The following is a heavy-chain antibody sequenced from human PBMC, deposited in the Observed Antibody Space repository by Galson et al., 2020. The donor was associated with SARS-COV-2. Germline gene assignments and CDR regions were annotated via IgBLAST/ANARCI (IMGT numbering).Heavy chain of an antibody. CDR3: VKVFGETYNYDSIIYYGMDV. V-gene: IGHV3-23*01. CDR2: ISGFGDST. J-gene: IGHJ6*02. Sequence: GESLKISCAASGFTFSNYAMSWVRQAAGKGLEWVSIISGFGDSTYYADSVKGRFTISRDNSKNTLSLQMSSLRAEDTAVYYCVKVFGETYNYDSIIYYGMDVWGQGTTVTVSS. D-gene: IGHD3-22*01. CDR1: GFTFSNYA.